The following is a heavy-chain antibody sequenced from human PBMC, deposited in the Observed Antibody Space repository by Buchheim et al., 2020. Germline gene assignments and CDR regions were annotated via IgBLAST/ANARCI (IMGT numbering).Heavy chain of an antibody. CDR1: GFTFSSYW. J-gene: IGHJ4*02. V-gene: IGHV3-7*01. CDR3: ASSGSSLLGWVRYFDY. D-gene: IGHD6-13*01. Sequence: EVQLVESGGGLVKHGGSLRLSCAASGFTFSSYWMSWVRQAPGKGLEWVANIKQDGRQNYYVDSVKGRFTISRDNAKNSRYLKINSLRAEDTAVYYCASSGSSLLGWVRYFDYWGLGTL. CDR2: IKQDGRQN.